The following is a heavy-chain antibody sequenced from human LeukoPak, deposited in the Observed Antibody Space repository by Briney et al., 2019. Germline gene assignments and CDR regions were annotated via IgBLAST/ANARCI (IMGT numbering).Heavy chain of an antibody. CDR2: IYYSGST. CDR1: GGSISSYY. V-gene: IGHV4-59*01. J-gene: IGHJ6*02. D-gene: IGHD2-15*01. Sequence: SETLSLTCTVSGGSISSYYWSWIRQPPGKGLEWIGYIYYSGSTNYNPSLKSRVTISVDTSKNQFSLKLSSVTAADTAVYYCARVVCGGSCYSSYGTDVWGQGTTVTVSS. CDR3: ARVVCGGSCYSSYGTDV.